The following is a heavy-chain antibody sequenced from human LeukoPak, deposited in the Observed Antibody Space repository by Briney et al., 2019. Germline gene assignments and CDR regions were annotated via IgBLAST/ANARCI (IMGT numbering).Heavy chain of an antibody. J-gene: IGHJ6*03. Sequence: ASVKVSCKASGYTFTGYYMHWVRQAPGQGLEWMGWITPKSGGTNYAQKFQVRVTVTRDTSISTAYMELSRLRSDDTAVYYCARGDSSFYYMDVWGKGTTVAVSS. D-gene: IGHD6-6*01. CDR2: ITPKSGGT. V-gene: IGHV1-2*02. CDR1: GYTFTGYY. CDR3: ARGDSSFYYMDV.